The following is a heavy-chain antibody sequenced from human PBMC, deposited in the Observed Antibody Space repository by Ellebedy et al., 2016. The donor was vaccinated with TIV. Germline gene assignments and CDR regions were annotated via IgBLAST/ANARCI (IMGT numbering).Heavy chain of an antibody. V-gene: IGHV3-48*02. D-gene: IGHD3-22*01. CDR1: GFTFSSYS. CDR3: ARGQYYDSSGYPHNDY. J-gene: IGHJ4*02. CDR2: IGSSSSTI. Sequence: GESLKISXAASGFTFSSYSMNWIRQAPGKGLEWVSYIGSSSSTIYYADSVQGRFTISRDSSKNSLYLQMNSLRDEDTAVYYCARGQYYDSSGYPHNDYWGQGTLVAVSS.